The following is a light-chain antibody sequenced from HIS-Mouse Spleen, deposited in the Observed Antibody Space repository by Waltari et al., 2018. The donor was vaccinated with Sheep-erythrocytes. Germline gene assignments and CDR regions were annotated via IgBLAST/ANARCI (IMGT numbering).Light chain of an antibody. CDR3: NSRDSSGNHVV. CDR2: GKN. J-gene: IGLJ2*01. CDR1: SLRSYY. Sequence: SSELTQDPAVSVALGQTVRITCQGASLRSYYANCYQQKPGQAPVLVIYGKNNRPSGIPDRFSGSSSGNTASLTITGAQAEDEADYYCNSRDSSGNHVVFGGGTKLTVL. V-gene: IGLV3-19*01.